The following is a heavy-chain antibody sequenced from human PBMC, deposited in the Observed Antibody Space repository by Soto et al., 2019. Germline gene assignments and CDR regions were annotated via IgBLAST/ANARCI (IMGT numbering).Heavy chain of an antibody. D-gene: IGHD3-3*01. CDR2: IIPIFGTA. CDR3: ARELTIFGVVSDYYGMDV. J-gene: IGHJ6*02. V-gene: IGHV1-69*06. Sequence: SVKVSCKASGGTFSSYAISWVRQAPGQGLEWMGGIIPIFGTANYAQKFQVRVTITADKSTSTAYMELSSLRSEDTAVYYCARELTIFGVVSDYYGMDVWGQGTTVTVSS. CDR1: GGTFSSYA.